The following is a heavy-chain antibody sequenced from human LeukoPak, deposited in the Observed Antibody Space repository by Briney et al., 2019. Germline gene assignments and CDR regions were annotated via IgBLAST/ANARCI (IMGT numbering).Heavy chain of an antibody. V-gene: IGHV3-74*01. D-gene: IGHD1-14*01. CDR3: ARDHDAVGTTIDH. CDR2: IKSDGSVT. Sequence: GGSLRLSCAASGFTFSCYWLYWVCQAPGAGLVWVSRIKSDGSVTWYADSVKGRFTISRDNAKNMLYLQMNSLRDEDTAVYFCARDHDAVGTTIDHWGQGTLVTVSS. CDR1: GFTFSCYW. J-gene: IGHJ4*02.